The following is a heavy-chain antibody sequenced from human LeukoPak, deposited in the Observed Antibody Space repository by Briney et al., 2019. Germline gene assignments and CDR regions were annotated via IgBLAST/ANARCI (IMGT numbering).Heavy chain of an antibody. CDR2: IIPILGIA. CDR1: GGTFSSYT. Sequence: SVKVSCKASGGTFSSYTISWVRQAPGQGLEWMGRIIPILGIANYAQKLQGRVTITADKSTSTAYMELSSLRSEDTAVYYCARVRYYDSKPKFDPWGQGTLVTVSS. V-gene: IGHV1-69*02. J-gene: IGHJ5*02. D-gene: IGHD3-22*01. CDR3: ARVRYYDSKPKFDP.